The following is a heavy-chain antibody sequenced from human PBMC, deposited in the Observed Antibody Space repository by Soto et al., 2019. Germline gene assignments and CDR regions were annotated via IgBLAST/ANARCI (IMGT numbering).Heavy chain of an antibody. CDR3: ARGGPTGGSYNYNRFDP. D-gene: IGHD2-15*01. J-gene: IGHJ5*02. CDR2: ISYSGST. CDR1: GGSISSGDFY. Sequence: SETLSLTCTVSGGSISSGDFYWSWIRQPPGRGLEWIGYISYSGSTYYNTSLKSRVTISVDTSKNQFSLKLNSVTAADTAVYYCARGGPTGGSYNYNRFDPWGQGNLVTVSS. V-gene: IGHV4-30-4*01.